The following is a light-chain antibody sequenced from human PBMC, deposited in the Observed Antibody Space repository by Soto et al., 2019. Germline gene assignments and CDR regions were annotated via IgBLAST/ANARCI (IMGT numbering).Light chain of an antibody. CDR1: QSFSSW. CDR2: DTS. CDR3: HQYSTYST. V-gene: IGKV1-5*01. Sequence: DIQMTQSPSTVSASIGDRGTITCRASQSFSSWLAWYQQKPGEAPKLLIYDTSALQSGVPPRFSGSGSGTEFTPTSSGLQPDDFATYFCHQYSTYSTFGQGTKVEVK. J-gene: IGKJ1*01.